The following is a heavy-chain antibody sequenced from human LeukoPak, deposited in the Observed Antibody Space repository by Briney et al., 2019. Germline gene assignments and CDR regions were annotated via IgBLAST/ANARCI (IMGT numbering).Heavy chain of an antibody. D-gene: IGHD1-1*01. V-gene: IGHV4-61*01. CDR2: IHYTGKN. J-gene: IGHJ4*02. Sequence: SETLSLTCTVSGGSVSSGSYYWNWVRQPPGKGLEWIGYIHYTGKNYYNPSLKSRITMSVDTSKSQFSLKLSSVTTADTAVYYCTKWHERLLAFDSWGQGALVTVSS. CDR3: TKWHERLLAFDS. CDR1: GGSVSSGSYY.